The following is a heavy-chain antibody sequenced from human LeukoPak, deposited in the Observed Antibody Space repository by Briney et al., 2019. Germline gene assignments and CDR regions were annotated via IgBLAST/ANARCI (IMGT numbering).Heavy chain of an antibody. CDR1: GYTFTGYY. Sequence: ASVKVSCKASGYTFTGYYMHWVRQAPGQGLEWMGWINPNSGGTNHAQKYQGRVSMTRDTSISTAYKELSRLRSDDTAVYYCARDLVVVVAATGDAFDIWGQGTMVTVSS. CDR2: INPNSGGT. D-gene: IGHD2-15*01. CDR3: ARDLVVVVAATGDAFDI. V-gene: IGHV1-2*02. J-gene: IGHJ3*02.